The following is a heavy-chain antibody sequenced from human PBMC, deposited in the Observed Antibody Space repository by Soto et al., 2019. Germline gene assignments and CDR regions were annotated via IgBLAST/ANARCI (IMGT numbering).Heavy chain of an antibody. CDR2: ISAYNGNT. J-gene: IGHJ4*02. CDR3: AIPRDPGLGPGVFDD. CDR1: CSTMTRSA. D-gene: IGHD2-8*01. Sequence: APVKVSSQACCSTMTRSAISWMRLAPGQGLEWRGWISAYNGNTNYAQKLQGRVTMTTDTSTSTAYMELRSLRSDDTAVYYCAIPRDPGLGPGVFDDGCQGTLVTLS. V-gene: IGHV1-18*01.